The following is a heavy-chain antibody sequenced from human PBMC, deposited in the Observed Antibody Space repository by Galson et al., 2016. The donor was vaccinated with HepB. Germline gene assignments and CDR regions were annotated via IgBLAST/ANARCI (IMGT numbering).Heavy chain of an antibody. V-gene: IGHV3-23*01. CDR1: GFTFRNYG. J-gene: IGHJ6*04. Sequence: SLRLSCAASGFTFRNYGMTWVRQAPGKGLEVVSSISRGGDSTDYADSVKGRFTISRDNSKNTLSLQMNSLTADETAIYYCGQGSTAPSVWGKGTTVTVSS. D-gene: IGHD2-2*01. CDR2: ISRGGDST. CDR3: GQGSTAPSV.